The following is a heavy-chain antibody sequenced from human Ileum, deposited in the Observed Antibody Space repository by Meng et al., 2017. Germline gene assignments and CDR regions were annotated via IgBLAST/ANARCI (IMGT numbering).Heavy chain of an antibody. CDR1: GGSFNNYS. J-gene: IGHJ4*02. D-gene: IGHD1-26*01. V-gene: IGHV4-34*01. Sequence: VHATQWGAGLLMPRETRSLPCAVFGGSFNNYSGGWAGQSPGKGLEWIGQIHHSGRTNYKSSLERRVTISVDTSKSQFSLKLTSVTAADTAMYYCVRGPARETHDFDYWGQGALVTVSS. CDR2: IHHSGRT. CDR3: VRGPARETHDFDY.